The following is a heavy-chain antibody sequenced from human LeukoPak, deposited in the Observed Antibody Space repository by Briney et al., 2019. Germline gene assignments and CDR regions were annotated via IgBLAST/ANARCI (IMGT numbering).Heavy chain of an antibody. Sequence: QAGGSLRLSCAASGFTFSTYAMHWVRQAPGKGLEWVAVISYDGSNENYADSVKGRFTISRDNSKSTMDLQMNSLRVEDTAVYYCAKDLRNVWGTYRPHYWGQGTLVTVSS. CDR3: AKDLRNVWGTYRPHY. CDR2: ISYDGSNE. J-gene: IGHJ4*02. V-gene: IGHV3-30*18. D-gene: IGHD3-16*02. CDR1: GFTFSTYA.